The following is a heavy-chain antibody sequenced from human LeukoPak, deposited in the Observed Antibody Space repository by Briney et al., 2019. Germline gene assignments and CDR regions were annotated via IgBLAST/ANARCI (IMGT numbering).Heavy chain of an antibody. CDR1: GFTFNTYT. J-gene: IGHJ4*02. V-gene: IGHV3-23*01. CDR3: ANTMIVVATNY. D-gene: IGHD3-22*01. CDR2: ISGSGGST. Sequence: GGSLRLSCAASGFTFNTYTMNWVRQAPGKGLEWVSAISGSGGSTYYADSVKGRFTISRDNSKNTLYLQMNSLRAEDTAVYYCANTMIVVATNYWGQGTLVTVSS.